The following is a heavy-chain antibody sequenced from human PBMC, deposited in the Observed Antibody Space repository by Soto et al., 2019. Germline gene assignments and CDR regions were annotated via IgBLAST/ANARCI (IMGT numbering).Heavy chain of an antibody. CDR1: GFTFSSYG. D-gene: IGHD3-3*01. J-gene: IGHJ4*02. CDR2: ISYDGSNR. Sequence: PGGSLRLSCGASGFTFSSYGMHLVLHAPGKGLEWVAVISYDGSNRYYGDSVKGRFTISRDNSKNTLYLQMNSLRAEDTAVYYCACPWRGYYYFVSWGQGTLVTVSS. CDR3: ACPWRGYYYFVS. V-gene: IGHV3-30*03.